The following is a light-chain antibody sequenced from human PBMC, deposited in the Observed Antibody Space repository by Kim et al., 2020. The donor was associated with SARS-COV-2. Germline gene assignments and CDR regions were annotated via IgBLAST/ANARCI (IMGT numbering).Light chain of an antibody. J-gene: IGLJ3*02. Sequence: GQSITLSCTGTGSDVGGYNYVSWYQHHPGKAPQLIIYDVSERPSGVSDRFSGSKSGDTASLTVSGLQAEDEADYHCSSYTSSDTWVFGGGTQLTVL. CDR3: SSYTSSDTWV. CDR2: DVS. V-gene: IGLV2-14*03. CDR1: GSDVGGYNY.